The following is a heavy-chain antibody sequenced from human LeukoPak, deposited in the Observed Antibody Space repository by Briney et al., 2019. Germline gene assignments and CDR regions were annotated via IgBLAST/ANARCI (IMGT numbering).Heavy chain of an antibody. CDR1: GFTFSSYA. CDR2: IIWNGGRT. J-gene: IGHJ4*02. Sequence: PGGSLRLSCAASGFTFSSYAMSWVRQAPGKGLEWVSDIIWNGGRTGYADSVKGRFTISRDNAKNSLYLQMNNLRPEDTALYYCAKASGYSFGHFDYWGQGTLVTVSS. V-gene: IGHV3-9*01. CDR3: AKASGYSFGHFDY. D-gene: IGHD5-18*01.